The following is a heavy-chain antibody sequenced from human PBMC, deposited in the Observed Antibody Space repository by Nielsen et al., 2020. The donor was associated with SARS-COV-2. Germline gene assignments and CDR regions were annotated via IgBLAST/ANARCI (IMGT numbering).Heavy chain of an antibody. CDR2: ISYDGSNK. V-gene: IGHV3-30-3*01. J-gene: IGHJ4*02. D-gene: IGHD5-24*01. CDR1: GFTFSSYA. Sequence: GGSLRLSCAASGFTFSSYAMHWVRQAPGKGLEWVAVISYDGSNKYYADSVKGRFTISRDNAKNSLYLQMNSLRAEDTAVYYCARSAADGYSDYWGQGTLVTVSS. CDR3: ARSAADGYSDY.